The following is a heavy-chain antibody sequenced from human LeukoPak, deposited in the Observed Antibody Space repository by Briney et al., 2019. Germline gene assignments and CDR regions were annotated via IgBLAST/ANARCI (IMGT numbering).Heavy chain of an antibody. V-gene: IGHV1-8*01. D-gene: IGHD4-17*01. CDR2: MNPNSGNT. J-gene: IGHJ6*02. Sequence: ASVKVSCKASGYTFTSYDINWVRQATGQGPEWIGWMNPNSGNTGYAQNIQGRITMTRNTSISTAYKELSSLRSEDTAVYYCASRVPTTVTPSDYYDYGMDVWGQGTTVTVSS. CDR1: GYTFTSYD. CDR3: ASRVPTTVTPSDYYDYGMDV.